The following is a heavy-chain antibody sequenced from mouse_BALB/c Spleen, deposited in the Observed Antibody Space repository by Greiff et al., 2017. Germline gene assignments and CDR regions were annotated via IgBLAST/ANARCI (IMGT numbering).Heavy chain of an antibody. J-gene: IGHJ3*01. D-gene: IGHD3-1*01. CDR3: AKARAGAWFAY. CDR1: GFTFSSFG. CDR2: ISSGSSTI. V-gene: IGHV5-17*02. Sequence: EVKLVESGGGLVQPGGSRKLSCAASGFTFSSFGMHWVRQAPEKGLEWVAYISSGSSTIYYADTVKGRFTISRDNPKNTLFLQMTSLRSEDTAMYYCAKARAGAWFAYWGQGTLVTVSA.